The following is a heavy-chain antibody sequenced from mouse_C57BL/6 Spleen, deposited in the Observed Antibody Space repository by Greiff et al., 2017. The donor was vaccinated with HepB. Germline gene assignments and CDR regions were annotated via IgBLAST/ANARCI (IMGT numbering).Heavy chain of an antibody. CDR2: IHPNSGST. CDR1: GYTFTSYW. Sequence: QVQLQQPGAELVKPGASVKLSCKASGYTFTSYWMHWVKQRPGQGLEWIGMIHPNSGSTNYNEKFKSKATLTVDKSSSTAYMQLSSLTSEDSAVYYCARHGGTTVVADFDVWGTGTTVTVSS. D-gene: IGHD1-1*01. V-gene: IGHV1-64*01. J-gene: IGHJ1*03. CDR3: ARHGGTTVVADFDV.